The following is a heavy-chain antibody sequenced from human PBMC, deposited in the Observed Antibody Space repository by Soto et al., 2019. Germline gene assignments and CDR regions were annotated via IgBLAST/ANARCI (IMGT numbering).Heavy chain of an antibody. V-gene: IGHV4-59*01. D-gene: IGHD3-10*01. CDR1: GGSISSYY. CDR2: IYYSGST. CDR3: ARITMVRGVIEDYYYYYYMDV. Sequence: QVQLQESGPGLVKPSETLSLTCTVSGGSISSYYWSWIRQPPGKGLEWIGYIYYSGSTNYNPSLKNRVTISVDTSKNQFSLKLSSVTAADTAVYYCARITMVRGVIEDYYYYYYMDVWGKGTTVTVSS. J-gene: IGHJ6*03.